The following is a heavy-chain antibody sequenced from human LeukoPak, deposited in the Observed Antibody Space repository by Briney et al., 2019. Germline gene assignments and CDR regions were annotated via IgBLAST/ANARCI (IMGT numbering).Heavy chain of an antibody. CDR1: GGSISSYY. D-gene: IGHD3-9*01. J-gene: IGHJ4*02. CDR3: ARHALNYDILTGYQPYYFDY. CDR2: IYTRGST. Sequence: SETLSLTCTVSGGSISSYYWSWIRQPPGKGLEWIGYIYTRGSTNYNPSLKSRVTISVDTSKNQFSLKLSSVTAADPAVYYCARHALNYDILTGYQPYYFDYWGQGTLVTVSS. V-gene: IGHV4-4*09.